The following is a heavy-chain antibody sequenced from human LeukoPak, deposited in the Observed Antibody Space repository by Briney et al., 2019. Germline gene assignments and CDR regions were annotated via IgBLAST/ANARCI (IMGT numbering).Heavy chain of an antibody. D-gene: IGHD3-3*01. V-gene: IGHV3-9*01. J-gene: IGHJ6*02. Sequence: PGGSLRLSCVASGFTFDDHAMHWVRQAPGKGLEWVSSISWYSGNIGYADSVKGRFSISRDNAKNTLYLEMNSLRTDDTALYFCARDEWRRAFYYGMDVWGQGTTVAVSS. CDR3: ARDEWRRAFYYGMDV. CDR1: GFTFDDHA. CDR2: ISWYSGNI.